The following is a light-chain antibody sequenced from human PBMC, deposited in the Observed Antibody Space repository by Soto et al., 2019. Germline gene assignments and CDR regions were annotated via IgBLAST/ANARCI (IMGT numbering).Light chain of an antibody. CDR3: CSYSNSNDLV. CDR2: DVS. CDR1: SSDVGNYNS. V-gene: IGLV2-8*01. Sequence: HSVLTQPPSASGSPGQSVTISCTGTSSDVGNYNSVSWYQQHPGKAPKLMIFDVSRRPSGVPHRFSGSKSGNTASLTVSGLQPEDEADYYCCSYSNSNDLVFGGGTKVTVL. J-gene: IGLJ3*02.